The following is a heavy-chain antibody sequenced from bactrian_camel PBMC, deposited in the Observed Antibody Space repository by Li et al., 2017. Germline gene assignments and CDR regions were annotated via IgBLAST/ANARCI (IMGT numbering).Heavy chain of an antibody. J-gene: IGHJ4*01. CDR1: GLTFDDHD. Sequence: HVQLVESGGGSVLAGGSLRLSCTASGLTFDDHDVGWYRQAPECELVSTISRDSSTYYADSVKGRFTISRDNAKNTVYLQMNSLKPEDTGMYYCAADYVCPWWYASDLEYNYWGQGTQVTVST. CDR2: ISRDSST. D-gene: IGHD2*01. CDR3: AADYVCPWWYASDLEYNY. V-gene: IGHV3S55*01.